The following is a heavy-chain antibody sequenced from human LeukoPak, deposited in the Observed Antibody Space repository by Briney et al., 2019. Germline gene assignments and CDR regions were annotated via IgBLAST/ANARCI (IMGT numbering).Heavy chain of an antibody. D-gene: IGHD5-12*01. J-gene: IGHJ4*02. CDR1: GGSISSRSYY. V-gene: IGHV4-39*01. CDR2: IYYSGST. CDR3: ARTPRGYSGYDWGY. Sequence: SETLSLTCTVSGGSISSRSYYWGWIRQPPGKGLEWIGSIYYSGSTYYNPSLKSRVTISVDTSKNQFSLKLSSVTAADTAVYYCARTPRGYSGYDWGYWGQGTLVTVSS.